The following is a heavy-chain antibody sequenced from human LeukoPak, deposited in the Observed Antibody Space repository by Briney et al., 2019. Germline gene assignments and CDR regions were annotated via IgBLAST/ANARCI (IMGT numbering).Heavy chain of an antibody. CDR1: GFTFSSYA. D-gene: IGHD3-10*01. CDR3: AKNSDYAGSGRPFAY. V-gene: IGHV3-23*01. J-gene: IGHJ4*02. Sequence: GGSLRLSCAASGFTFSSYAMSWVRQAPGKGLEWVSAISGSGGGTYYADSVKGRFTISRDNSKNSLYLQMNSLRAEDTAVYYCAKNSDYAGSGRPFAYWGQGTLVTVSS. CDR2: ISGSGGGT.